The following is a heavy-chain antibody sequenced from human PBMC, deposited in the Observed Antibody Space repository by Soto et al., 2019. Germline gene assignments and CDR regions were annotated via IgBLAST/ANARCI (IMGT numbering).Heavy chain of an antibody. CDR3: GRGQTASDL. Sequence: SETLSLTCSVSGGTITRGDHFWSWVRQSPGKGLEWLGYIYYSGSTYYNPSLKGRVMMTIDTSKHQFSLNLSSVTAADTAVFYCGRGQTASDLWGNGTKVTV. CDR1: GGTITRGDHF. CDR2: IYYSGST. D-gene: IGHD5-18*01. J-gene: IGHJ6*03. V-gene: IGHV4-30-4*01.